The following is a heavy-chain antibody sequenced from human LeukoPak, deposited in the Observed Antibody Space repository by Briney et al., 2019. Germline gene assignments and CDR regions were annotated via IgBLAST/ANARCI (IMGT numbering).Heavy chain of an antibody. CDR3: AREALDFWSGYPDPYFDY. Sequence: GGSLRLSCAASGFTFSSNWMTWVRQPPGKGLEWVANIKQDGSEQYYVDSVKGRFTISRDNAKNSLYLQMNSLRAEDTAVYYCAREALDFWSGYPDPYFDYWGQGTLVTVSS. CDR2: IKQDGSEQ. V-gene: IGHV3-7*01. CDR1: GFTFSSNW. J-gene: IGHJ4*02. D-gene: IGHD3-3*01.